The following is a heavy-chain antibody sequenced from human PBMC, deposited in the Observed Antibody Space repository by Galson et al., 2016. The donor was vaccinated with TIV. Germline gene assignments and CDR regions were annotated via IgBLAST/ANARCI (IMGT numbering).Heavy chain of an antibody. J-gene: IGHJ4*02. V-gene: IGHV3-30*03. Sequence: SLRLSCAASGFPFSDYYMTWVRQTPGKGLEWVAVLSYNERDNYYADSVKGRFTISRDNSKNTLYLQMNTLRPEDTAMYYCARDGFDYWGQGTLVTVSS. CDR2: LSYNERDN. CDR1: GFPFSDYY. CDR3: ARDGFDY.